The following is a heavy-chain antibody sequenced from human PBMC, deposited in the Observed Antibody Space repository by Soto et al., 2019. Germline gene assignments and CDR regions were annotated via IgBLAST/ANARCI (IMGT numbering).Heavy chain of an antibody. CDR2: VHFSGST. Sequence: ETLSLTCTVSGGSISGDYWTWIRQPPGKGLEWIGYVHFSGSTNYNPSLKSRVTISVDTSKNQFSLKLSSVTAADTALYYCARGLSGWYYDYWGQGTLVTVSS. CDR3: ARGLSGWYYDY. J-gene: IGHJ4*02. V-gene: IGHV4-59*01. D-gene: IGHD6-19*01. CDR1: GGSISGDY.